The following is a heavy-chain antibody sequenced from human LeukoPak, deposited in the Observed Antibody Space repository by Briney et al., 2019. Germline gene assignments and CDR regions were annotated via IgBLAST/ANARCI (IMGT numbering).Heavy chain of an antibody. CDR1: GFTFSGHD. Sequence: GGSLRLSCAASGFTFSGHDMNWVRQAPGKGLEWVSDISGSDDHKHIADSVKGRFSISRENSRNTLFLHMISLRAADTAVNSGSCRAVVVAFYLDYWGQGTLVTVSS. D-gene: IGHD3-22*01. CDR3: SCRAVVVAFYLDY. V-gene: IGHV3-23*01. J-gene: IGHJ4*02. CDR2: ISGSDDHK.